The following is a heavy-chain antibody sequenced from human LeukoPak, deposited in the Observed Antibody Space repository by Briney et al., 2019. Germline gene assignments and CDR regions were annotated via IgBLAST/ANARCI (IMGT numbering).Heavy chain of an antibody. D-gene: IGHD2-2*03. CDR3: ASHRDPGYCSSSSCYRY. J-gene: IGHJ4*02. CDR2: IFYSGSA. Sequence: WVRQAPGKGLEWIGSIFYSGSAFYTPSLKSRVTISVDTSKNQFSLEVSSVTAADTAVYYCASHRDPGYCSSSSCYRYWGQGTLVTVSS. V-gene: IGHV4-39*01.